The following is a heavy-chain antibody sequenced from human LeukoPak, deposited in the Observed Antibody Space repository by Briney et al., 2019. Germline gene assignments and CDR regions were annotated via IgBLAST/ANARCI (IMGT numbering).Heavy chain of an antibody. CDR3: ASHRGF. V-gene: IGHV4-59*01. Sequence: SETLSLTCTVSGGSISNNYWSWFRQPPGKGLEWIGYIYYSGSTNYNPSLKSRVTISVDTSKSQFSLKLSSVTAADTAVYYCASHRGFWGQGTLVTVSS. CDR1: GGSISNNY. J-gene: IGHJ4*02. CDR2: IYYSGST.